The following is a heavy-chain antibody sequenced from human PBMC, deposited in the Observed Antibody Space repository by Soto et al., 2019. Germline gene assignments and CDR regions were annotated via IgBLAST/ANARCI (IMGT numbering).Heavy chain of an antibody. CDR2: IYYSGNT. D-gene: IGHD5-12*01. V-gene: IGHV4-61*08. CDR1: GGSISSGDYY. Sequence: SETLSLTCTVAGGSISSGDYYWSWIRQPPGKGLEWIGYIYYSGNTNYNPSLKSRVSMSVDTSKNQFSLRLISVTAADTAKYFCAREGNLGRWLQPLDFWGQGTLVTVSS. CDR3: AREGNLGRWLQPLDF. J-gene: IGHJ4*02.